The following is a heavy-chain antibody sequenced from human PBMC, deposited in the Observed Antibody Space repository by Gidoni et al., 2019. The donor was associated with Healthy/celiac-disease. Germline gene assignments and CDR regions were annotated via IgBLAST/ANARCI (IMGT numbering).Heavy chain of an antibody. CDR2: INHSGST. Sequence: QVQLPQWGAGLLKPSETLSLTCAVYGGSFSGYYWSWIRQPPGKGLEWIGEINHSGSTNYNPSLKSRVTISVDTSKNQFSLKLSSVTAADTAVYYCARRPGYSSSWYALNWFDPWGQGTLVTVSS. D-gene: IGHD6-13*01. V-gene: IGHV4-34*01. CDR1: GGSFSGYY. CDR3: ARRPGYSSSWYALNWFDP. J-gene: IGHJ5*02.